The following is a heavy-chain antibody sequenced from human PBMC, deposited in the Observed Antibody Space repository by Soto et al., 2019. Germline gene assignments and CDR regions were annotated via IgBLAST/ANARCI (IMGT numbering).Heavy chain of an antibody. CDR2: IYSSGST. D-gene: IGHD3-9*01. CDR1: GGSTSGKY. Sequence: QVHLQESGPGVVKASETLSLTCSLSGGSTSGKYWSWIRQSAGKGLEWIGRIYSSGSTHYNPSLGRRVSMSVAQNSFALRLTSVTAADTAIYYCARDFDVNTALDYWYFDLWGRGTQVSVSS. V-gene: IGHV4-4*07. J-gene: IGHJ2*01. CDR3: ARDFDVNTALDYWYFDL.